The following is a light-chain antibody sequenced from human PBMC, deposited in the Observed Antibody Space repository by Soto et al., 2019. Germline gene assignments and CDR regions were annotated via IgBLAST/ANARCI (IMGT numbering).Light chain of an antibody. J-gene: IGKJ5*01. CDR1: QGICSA. Sequence: IQMTQSPSSVSGSVGDRVTITCRASQGICSALAWYQQKPGKVPKLLIYDASSLESGVPSRFSGSGSGTDFTLTITSLQPEEFATHYCQQANSISITLGQGTRLEIK. CDR2: DAS. CDR3: QQANSISIT. V-gene: IGKV1-13*02.